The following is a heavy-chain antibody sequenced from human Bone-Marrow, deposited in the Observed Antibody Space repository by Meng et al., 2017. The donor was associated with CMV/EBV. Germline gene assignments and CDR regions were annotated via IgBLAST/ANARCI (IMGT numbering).Heavy chain of an antibody. CDR1: GFTFTNHY. CDR3: ARENKWELLPLDY. D-gene: IGHD1-26*01. J-gene: IGHJ4*02. V-gene: IGHV3-74*01. CDR2: INADESSV. Sequence: GESLKISCVASGFTFTNHYMHWVRQAPGKGLVWVSRINADESSVSYADSVKGRFTISRDNAKNILYLQMNSPRVEDTAVYYCARENKWELLPLDYWGQGTLVTVSS.